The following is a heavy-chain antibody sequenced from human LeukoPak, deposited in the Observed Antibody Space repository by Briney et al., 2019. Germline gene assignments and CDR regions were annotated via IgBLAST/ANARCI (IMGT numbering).Heavy chain of an antibody. CDR3: ARKPYYYGSGSYYYYMDV. J-gene: IGHJ6*03. CDR2: ISSCSSTI. CDR1: GFTFSSYS. V-gene: IGHV3-48*01. Sequence: GGSLRLSCAASGFTFSSYSMNWVRQAPGKGLEWVSYISSCSSTIYYADSVKGRFTISRDNAKNSLYLQMNSLRAEDTAVYYCARKPYYYGSGSYYYYMDVWGKGTTVTVSS. D-gene: IGHD3-10*01.